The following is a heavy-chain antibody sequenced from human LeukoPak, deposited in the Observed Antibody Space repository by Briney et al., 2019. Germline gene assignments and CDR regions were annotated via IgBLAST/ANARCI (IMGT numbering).Heavy chain of an antibody. CDR3: ARGVNLAVAGTREYYYYYYYMDV. Sequence: SETLSLTCTVSGGSISSYYWSWIRQPPGKGLEWIGEINHSGSTNYNPSLKSRVTISVDTSKNQFSLKLSSVTAADTAVYYCARGVNLAVAGTREYYYYYYYMDVWGKGTTVTVSS. D-gene: IGHD6-19*01. V-gene: IGHV4-34*01. J-gene: IGHJ6*03. CDR2: INHSGST. CDR1: GGSISSYY.